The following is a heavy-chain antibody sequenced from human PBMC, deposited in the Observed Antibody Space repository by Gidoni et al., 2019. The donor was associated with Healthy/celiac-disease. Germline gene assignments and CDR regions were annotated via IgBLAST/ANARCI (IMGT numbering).Heavy chain of an antibody. CDR3: ARHLLPIVVVPAGWFDP. D-gene: IGHD2-2*01. CDR2: IYYSGST. CDR1: GGPISSSSYY. V-gene: IGHV4-39*01. J-gene: IGHJ5*02. Sequence: QLQLQESGPGLVKPSETLSLTCTVSGGPISSSSYYWGWIRQPPGKGLEWIGSIYYSGSTYYNPSLKSRVTISVDTSKNQFSLKMSFVTAADTAVYYCARHLLPIVVVPAGWFDPWGQGTLVTVSS.